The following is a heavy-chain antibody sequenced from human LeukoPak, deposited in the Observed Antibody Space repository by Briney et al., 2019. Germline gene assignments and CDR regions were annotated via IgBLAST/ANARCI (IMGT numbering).Heavy chain of an antibody. J-gene: IGHJ4*02. Sequence: PGGSLRLSCTASGFTFSDYAMSWVRQAPGKGLEGVGFIRRKAYGGKAEYDASVKGRFTISRDDSKSIAYLQMNSLKSEDTAVYYCSRAINWSNHFDNWGQGTLVTVSS. D-gene: IGHD1-1*01. V-gene: IGHV3-49*04. CDR1: GFTFSDYA. CDR3: SRAINWSNHFDN. CDR2: IRRKAYGGKA.